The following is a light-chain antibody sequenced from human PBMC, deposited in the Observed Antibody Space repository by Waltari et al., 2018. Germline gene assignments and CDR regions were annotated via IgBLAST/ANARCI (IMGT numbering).Light chain of an antibody. V-gene: IGLV2-14*01. Sequence: QSALTQPASVSGSPGQSITISCNGTSSDVGGYNYVPWYQQHPGKAPKLMVYDGSKRPSGVSNRFSGSKSGNTASLTISGLQAEDEADYYCSSYTSSNTYVFATGTKVTVL. CDR3: SSYTSSNTYV. J-gene: IGLJ1*01. CDR1: SSDVGGYNY. CDR2: DGS.